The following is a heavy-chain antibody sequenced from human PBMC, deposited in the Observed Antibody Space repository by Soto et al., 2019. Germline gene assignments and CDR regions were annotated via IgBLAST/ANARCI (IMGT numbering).Heavy chain of an antibody. Sequence: GGSLRLSCTASGFSLRTAWMNWFRQAPGKGLEWVGRIRRNTDGGTADYASSVKGRFTITRDDSQNTLYLQMNSLRAEDTAVYYCAKETYSSGSNWFDPWGQGTLVTVSS. J-gene: IGHJ5*02. CDR3: AKETYSSGSNWFDP. D-gene: IGHD6-19*01. V-gene: IGHV3-15*07. CDR2: IRRNTDGGTA. CDR1: GFSLRTAW.